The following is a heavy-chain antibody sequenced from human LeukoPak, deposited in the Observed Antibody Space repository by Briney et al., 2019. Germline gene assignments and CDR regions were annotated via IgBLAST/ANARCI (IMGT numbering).Heavy chain of an antibody. CDR2: INHSGST. CDR1: GGSFSGYY. Sequence: SETLSLTCAVYGGSFSGYYWSWIRQPPGKGLEWIGEINHSGSTNYNPSLKSRVTISVDTSKNQFSLKLSSVTAEDTAVYYCARGLQWLSAFDIWGQGTMVTVSS. V-gene: IGHV4-34*01. J-gene: IGHJ3*02. CDR3: ARGLQWLSAFDI. D-gene: IGHD6-19*01.